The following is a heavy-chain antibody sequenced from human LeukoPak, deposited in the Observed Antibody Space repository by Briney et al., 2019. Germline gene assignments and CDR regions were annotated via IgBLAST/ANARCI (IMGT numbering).Heavy chain of an antibody. CDR2: ISGSGGST. J-gene: IGHJ6*03. CDR1: GFTFSSYA. V-gene: IGHV3-23*01. Sequence: GGSLRLSCAASGFTFSSYAMSWVRQAPGKGLEWVSAISGSGGSTYYADSVKGRFTISRDNSKNTLYLQMNSLRAEDTAVYYCAKVSEYQLLYKEGYYYMDVWGKGTTVTVSS. CDR3: AKVSEYQLLYKEGYYYMDV. D-gene: IGHD2-2*02.